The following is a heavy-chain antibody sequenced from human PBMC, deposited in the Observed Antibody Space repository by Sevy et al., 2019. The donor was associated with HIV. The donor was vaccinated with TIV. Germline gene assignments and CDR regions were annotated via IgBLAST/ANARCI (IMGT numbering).Heavy chain of an antibody. D-gene: IGHD2-2*01. CDR1: GYTFTSYD. CDR3: ASVLSYQLLNR. Sequence: ASVKVSCKASGYTFTSYDINWVRQATGQGLEWMVWMNPNSGNTGYSQKFQGRVTMTRNTSIITAYMELSSLRSDDTAVYYSASVLSYQLLNRWGQGTLVTVSS. V-gene: IGHV1-8*01. J-gene: IGHJ5*02. CDR2: MNPNSGNT.